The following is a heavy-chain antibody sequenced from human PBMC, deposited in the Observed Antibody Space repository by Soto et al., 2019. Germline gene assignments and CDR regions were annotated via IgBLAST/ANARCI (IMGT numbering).Heavy chain of an antibody. D-gene: IGHD4-17*01. J-gene: IGHJ4*02. CDR3: ARDHYGCNSGLIDY. V-gene: IGHV3-48*02. Sequence: EVQLVESGGGLVEPGGSLRLSCTASGFTLSSYSMNWVRQAPGKGLEWVSYISSSSSTIYSADSVKGRFTISRDNAKNSLYLQMNSLRDEDTAVYYCARDHYGCNSGLIDYWGQGTLVTVSS. CDR2: ISSSSSTI. CDR1: GFTLSSYS.